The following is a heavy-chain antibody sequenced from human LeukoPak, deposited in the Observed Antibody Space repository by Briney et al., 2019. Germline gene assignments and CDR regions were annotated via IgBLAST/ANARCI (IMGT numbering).Heavy chain of an antibody. CDR1: GGSFSGYY. Sequence: SETLSLTCAVYGGSFSGYYWGWIRQPPGKGLEWIGSIYHSGSTYYNPSLKSRVTMSVDTSKNQFSLKLSSVTAADTAVYYCARARDYGDYEGAFDIWGQGTMVTVSS. CDR3: ARARDYGDYEGAFDI. V-gene: IGHV4-34*01. CDR2: IYHSGST. J-gene: IGHJ3*02. D-gene: IGHD4-17*01.